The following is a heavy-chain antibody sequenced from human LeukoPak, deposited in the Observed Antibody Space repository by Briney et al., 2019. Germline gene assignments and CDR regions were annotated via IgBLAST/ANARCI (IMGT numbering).Heavy chain of an antibody. D-gene: IGHD5/OR15-5a*01. V-gene: IGHV3-53*01. CDR2: IYSGGNT. CDR3: ARQSRAFDV. J-gene: IGHJ3*01. Sequence: GGSLRLSCSASEFTVSSNYMTWVRQAPGKGLEWVSVIYSGGNTDYADSVKGRLAISRDDSKNTVYLQMNSLRAEDTAMYYCARQSRAFDVWGQGTMVIVSS. CDR1: EFTVSSNY.